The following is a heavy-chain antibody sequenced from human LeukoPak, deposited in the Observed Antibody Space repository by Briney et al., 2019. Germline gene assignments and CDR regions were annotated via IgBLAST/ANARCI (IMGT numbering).Heavy chain of an antibody. CDR3: ARDPGP. V-gene: IGHV4-59*12. D-gene: IGHD2-8*02. CDR1: GDSIRDFY. Sequence: SETLSLTCTVSGDSIRDFYWSWIRQPPGKGLEWIGYVYYTGSTHSSPSLKSRVTISVDTSKNQFSLKLSSVTAADTAVYYCARDPGPWGQGTLVTVSS. J-gene: IGHJ5*02. CDR2: VYYTGST.